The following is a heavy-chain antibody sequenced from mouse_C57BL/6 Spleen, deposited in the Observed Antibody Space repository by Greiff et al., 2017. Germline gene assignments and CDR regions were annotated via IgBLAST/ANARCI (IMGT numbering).Heavy chain of an antibody. J-gene: IGHJ2*01. CDR3: TAYTTRGYYFDY. CDR1: GFTFSNYW. CDR2: IRLKSDNYAT. D-gene: IGHD1-1*01. Sequence: EVKVEESGGGLVQPGGSMKLSCVASGFTFSNYWMNWVRQSPEKGLEWVAQIRLKSDNYATHYAESVKGRFTISRDDSKSSVYLQMNNLRAEDTGIYYCTAYTTRGYYFDYWGQGTTLTVSS. V-gene: IGHV6-3*01.